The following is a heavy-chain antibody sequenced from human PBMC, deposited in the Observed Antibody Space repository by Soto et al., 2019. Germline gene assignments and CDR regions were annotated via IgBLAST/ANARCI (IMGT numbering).Heavy chain of an antibody. D-gene: IGHD2-15*01. Sequence: SVKVSCKASGGTVSSYAISWVRQAPGQGLEWMGGIIPIFGTANYAQKFQGRVTITADESTSTAYMELSSLRSEDTAVYYCARAAVVVAALGPNGPGRYYGMDVWGQGTTVTVSS. V-gene: IGHV1-69*13. J-gene: IGHJ6*02. CDR1: GGTVSSYA. CDR2: IIPIFGTA. CDR3: ARAAVVVAALGPNGPGRYYGMDV.